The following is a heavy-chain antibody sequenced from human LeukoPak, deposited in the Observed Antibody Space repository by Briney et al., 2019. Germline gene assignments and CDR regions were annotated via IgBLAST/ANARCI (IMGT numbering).Heavy chain of an antibody. D-gene: IGHD2-2*01. Sequence: PGGSLRLSCAASGFTVSSNYMSWVRQAPGKGLEWVSVIYSGGTTYYADSVKGRFTISRDNSKNTLYLQMNTLRAEDTAVYYCAREPHQPGNHWGQGTLVTVSS. CDR3: AREPHQPGNH. CDR1: GFTVSSNY. J-gene: IGHJ5*02. CDR2: IYSGGTT. V-gene: IGHV3-66*02.